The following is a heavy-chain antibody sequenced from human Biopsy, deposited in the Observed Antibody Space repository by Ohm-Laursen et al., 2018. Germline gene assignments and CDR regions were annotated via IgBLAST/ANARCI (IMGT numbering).Heavy chain of an antibody. D-gene: IGHD2-15*01. CDR1: GVSITAYY. CDR2: IHHSGST. J-gene: IGHJ6*02. Sequence: GTLSLTCTVSGVSITAYYWSWIRQPPGKGLECIGNIHHSGSTNYNPSLKSRLTITVDTSKNQFSLKLSSVTAADTAVYYCARMDCSGGSCHYYSYGMDVWGQGTTVTVSS. V-gene: IGHV4-4*09. CDR3: ARMDCSGGSCHYYSYGMDV.